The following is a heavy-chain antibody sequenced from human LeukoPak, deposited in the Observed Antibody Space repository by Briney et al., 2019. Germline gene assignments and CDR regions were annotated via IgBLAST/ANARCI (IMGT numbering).Heavy chain of an antibody. D-gene: IGHD6-13*01. CDR2: IYYSGST. CDR3: ARGRSFRGSRAAAASDV. J-gene: IGHJ6*02. V-gene: IGHV4-59*01. CDR1: GGSFSGYY. Sequence: PSETLSLTCAVYGGSFSGYYWSWIRQPPGKGLEWIGYIYYSGSTNYNPSLKSRVTISVDTSKNQFSLKLSSVTAADTAVYYCARGRSFRGSRAAAASDVWGQGTTVTVSS.